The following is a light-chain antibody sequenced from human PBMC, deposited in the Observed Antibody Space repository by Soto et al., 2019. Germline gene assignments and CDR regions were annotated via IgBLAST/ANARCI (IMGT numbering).Light chain of an antibody. Sequence: EFVLTQSPGTLSLSPGERATLSCRASQSVSSCYLAWYQQKPGQAPRILIYGASTRATGIPDRFSGSGSGTDFTLTISRLEPEDFALYYCQQYGSSPPLTFGGGTKVEIK. J-gene: IGKJ4*01. CDR1: QSVSSCY. V-gene: IGKV3-20*01. CDR2: GAS. CDR3: QQYGSSPPLT.